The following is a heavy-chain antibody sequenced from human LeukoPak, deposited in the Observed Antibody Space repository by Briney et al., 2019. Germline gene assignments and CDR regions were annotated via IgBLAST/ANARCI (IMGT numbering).Heavy chain of an antibody. CDR2: ISYDGSNK. CDR3: ARDRGNYGDCHNWFDP. J-gene: IGHJ5*02. Sequence: QAGGSLRLSCAASGFTFSSYAMHWVRQAPGKGLEWVAVISYDGSNKYYADSVKGRFTISRDNSKNTLYLQMNSLRAEDTAVYYCARDRGNYGDCHNWFDPWGQGTLVTVSS. CDR1: GFTFSSYA. V-gene: IGHV3-30*04. D-gene: IGHD4-17*01.